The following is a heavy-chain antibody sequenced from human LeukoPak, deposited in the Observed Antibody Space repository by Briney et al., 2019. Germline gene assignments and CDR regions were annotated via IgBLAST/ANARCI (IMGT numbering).Heavy chain of an antibody. CDR2: ISGSGGST. D-gene: IGHD2-2*01. V-gene: IGHV3-23*01. CDR1: GFTFSSYA. Sequence: GGSLRLSCAASGFTFSSYAMSWVRQAPGKGLEWVSAISGSGGSTYYADSVKGRFTISRDNSKNTLYLQMNSLRAEDTAVYYGAKDLPIPRVREVIKQTYPASYSSGMTAWAKGPRSPSP. J-gene: IGHJ6*02. CDR3: AKDLPIPRVREVIKQTYPASYSSGMTA.